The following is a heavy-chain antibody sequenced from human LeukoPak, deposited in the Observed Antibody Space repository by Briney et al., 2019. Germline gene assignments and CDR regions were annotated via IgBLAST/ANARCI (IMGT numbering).Heavy chain of an antibody. CDR2: IYYSGNT. Sequence: SETLSLTCTVSGGSISSGGYYWSWIRQHPGKGLEWIGYIYYSGNTYYNPSLKSRVTISVDTSKNQFSLKLSSVTAADTAVYYCAGGPPGTTLGIDYWGQGTLVTVSS. J-gene: IGHJ4*02. D-gene: IGHD1-1*01. CDR1: GGSISSGGYY. V-gene: IGHV4-31*03. CDR3: AGGPPGTTLGIDY.